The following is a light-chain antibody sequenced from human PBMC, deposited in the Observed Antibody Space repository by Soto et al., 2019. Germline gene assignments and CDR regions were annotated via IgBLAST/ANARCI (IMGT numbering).Light chain of an antibody. CDR1: RGISNY. CDR3: QKYNNAPWT. CDR2: TAS. V-gene: IGKV1-27*01. Sequence: DLQMTQSPSSLSASVGDRVTITCRASRGISNYLAWYQQKPGKVPKLLIYTASTLQSGVPSRFSGSGSGTDFTLTISSLQPEDVATYHCQKYNNAPWTFGQGTKVDIK. J-gene: IGKJ1*01.